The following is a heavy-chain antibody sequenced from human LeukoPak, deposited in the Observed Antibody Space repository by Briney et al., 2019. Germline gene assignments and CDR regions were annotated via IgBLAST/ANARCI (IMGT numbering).Heavy chain of an antibody. CDR1: GGTFSSYA. J-gene: IGHJ4*02. D-gene: IGHD3-10*01. CDR2: IIPIFGTA. V-gene: IGHV1-69*05. CDR3: ASYYYGSGSSFDY. Sequence: VASEKVSCKASGGTFSSYAISWVRQAPGQGLEWMGGIIPIFGTANYAQKFQGRVTITTDESTSTAYMELSSLRSEDTAVYYCASYYYGSGSSFDYWGQGTLVTVSS.